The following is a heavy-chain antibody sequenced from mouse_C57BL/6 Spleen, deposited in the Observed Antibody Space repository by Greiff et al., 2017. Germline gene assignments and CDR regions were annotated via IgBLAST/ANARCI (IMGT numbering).Heavy chain of an antibody. CDR3: ARGNGYYAMDD. J-gene: IGHJ4*01. V-gene: IGHV1-81*01. CDR2: IYPRSGNT. CDR1: GYTFTSYG. Sequence: VQVVESGAELARPGASVKLSCKASGYTFTSYGISWVKQRTGQGLEWIGEIYPRSGNTYYNAKFKGKATLTAYKSSSTAYMELRSLTSEDSAVYFCARGNGYYAMDDWGQGTSVTVSA.